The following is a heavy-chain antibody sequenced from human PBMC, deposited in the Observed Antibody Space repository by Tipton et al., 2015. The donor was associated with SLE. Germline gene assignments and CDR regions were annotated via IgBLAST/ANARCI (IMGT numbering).Heavy chain of an antibody. CDR1: GGSLTSTNFY. J-gene: IGHJ3*02. CDR2: SSDHGRN. Sequence: TLSLTCTVSGGSLTSTNFYWGWIRQPPGKGLEWIGYSSDHGRNKYSPSLKSRVTISVDTSKDRVSLTMTSVTAADTAVYYCAREAVGSGFGAFDIWGQGTMVTVSS. D-gene: IGHD3-3*01. V-gene: IGHV4-61*05. CDR3: AREAVGSGFGAFDI.